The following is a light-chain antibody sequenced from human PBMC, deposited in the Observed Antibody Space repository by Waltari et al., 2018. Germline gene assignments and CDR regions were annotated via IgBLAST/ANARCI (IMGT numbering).Light chain of an antibody. CDR1: ESVGSA. J-gene: IGKJ1*01. CDR2: GAS. CDR3: QQYNYWRT. V-gene: IGKV3-15*01. Sequence: EIVMTQSPDALSVSPGESATLSCRASESVGSALAWYQQRPGQPPRLLIYGASTRATGIPARFSGSGSGTEFTLTISSLQSEDFAVYYCQQYNYWRTFGQGTK.